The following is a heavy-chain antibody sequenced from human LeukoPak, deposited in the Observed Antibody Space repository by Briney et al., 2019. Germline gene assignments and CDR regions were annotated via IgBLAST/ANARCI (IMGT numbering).Heavy chain of an antibody. Sequence: PSETLSLTCTVSGGSISSSSYYWGWIRQPPGKGLEWIGSIYYSGSTYYNPSLKSRVTISVDTSKNQFSLKLSSVTAADTAVYYCARDLGGDSDYWGQGTLVTVSS. D-gene: IGHD3-16*01. CDR2: IYYSGST. CDR1: GGSISSSSYY. CDR3: ARDLGGDSDY. V-gene: IGHV4-39*07. J-gene: IGHJ4*02.